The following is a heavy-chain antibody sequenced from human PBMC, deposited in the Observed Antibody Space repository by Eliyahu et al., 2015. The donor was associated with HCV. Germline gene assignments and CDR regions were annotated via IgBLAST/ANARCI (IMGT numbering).Heavy chain of an antibody. CDR1: GFXFXSYA. V-gene: IGHV3-23*01. CDR2: ISGSGGST. Sequence: EVQLLESGGXLVQPGXSLXLSXXASGFXFXSYAMXWVRQAPGKGLEWVSAISGSGGSTYYADSVKGRFTISRDNSKNTLYLQMNSLRAEDTAVYYCAKGEWLVGGVFDYWGQGTLVTVSS. J-gene: IGHJ4*02. CDR3: AKGEWLVGGVFDY. D-gene: IGHD6-19*01.